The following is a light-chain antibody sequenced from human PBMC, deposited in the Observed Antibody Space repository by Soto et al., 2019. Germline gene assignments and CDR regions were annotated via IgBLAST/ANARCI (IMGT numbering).Light chain of an antibody. CDR1: SYDVGDYKY. V-gene: IGLV2-11*01. J-gene: IGLJ1*01. Sequence: QSALTQPRSVSGSPGQSVTISCTGTSYDVGDYKYVSWYRQLPAKAPKLMIYDISERPSGVPDRFSGSKSGNTASLTISGLQAEDEADYYCCSYAGSYSYVFGTGTKLTVL. CDR3: CSYAGSYSYV. CDR2: DIS.